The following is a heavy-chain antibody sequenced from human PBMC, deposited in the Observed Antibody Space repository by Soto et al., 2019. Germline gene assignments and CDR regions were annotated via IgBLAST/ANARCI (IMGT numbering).Heavy chain of an antibody. D-gene: IGHD4-4*01. CDR1: GFSFSNYA. CDR3: AKDLIDYSNSYFDY. J-gene: IGHJ4*02. Sequence: LRLSCATSGFSFSNYAMSWVRQAPGKGLEWVAAITSVGYTYYVDSLKGRFTISRDNSKNTLFLQMNSLRAEDTAVYYCAKDLIDYSNSYFDYWGQGTLVTVSS. CDR2: ITSVGYT. V-gene: IGHV3-23*01.